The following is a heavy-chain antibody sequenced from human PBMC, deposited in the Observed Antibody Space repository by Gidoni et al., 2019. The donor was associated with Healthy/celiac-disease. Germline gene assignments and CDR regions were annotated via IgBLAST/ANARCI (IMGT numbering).Heavy chain of an antibody. CDR2: IRCRGGST. CDR1: GFTFSSYA. D-gene: IGHD6-13*01. J-gene: IGHJ4*02. V-gene: IGHV3-23*01. CDR3: AKVLSWARLRDFDY. Sequence: EVQLLESGGGLVQPGGSLRLSCAASGFTFSSYAMSGVRQAPGKGLEWVSAIRCRGGSTYYADAVKGRFTISRDNSKNTLYLQMNSLRGEDTAVYYCAKVLSWARLRDFDYWGQGTLVTVSS.